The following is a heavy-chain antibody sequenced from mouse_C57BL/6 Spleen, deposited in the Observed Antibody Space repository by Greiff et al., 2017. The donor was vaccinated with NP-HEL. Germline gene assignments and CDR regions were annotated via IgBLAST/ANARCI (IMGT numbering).Heavy chain of an antibody. CDR1: GYTFTSYW. V-gene: IGHV1-52*01. Sequence: VQLQQPGAELVRPGSSVKLSCKASGYTFTSYWMHWVKQRPIQGLEWIGNIDPSDSETHYNQKFKDKATLTVDKSSSTAYMQLSSLTSEDSAVYYCARGGNYTYFDVWGTGTTVTVSS. D-gene: IGHD2-1*01. J-gene: IGHJ1*03. CDR3: ARGGNYTYFDV. CDR2: IDPSDSET.